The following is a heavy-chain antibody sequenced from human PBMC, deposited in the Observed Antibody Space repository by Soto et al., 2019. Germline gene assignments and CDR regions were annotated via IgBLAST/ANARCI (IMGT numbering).Heavy chain of an antibody. J-gene: IGHJ6*02. CDR2: ISPNSGDT. CDR3: ATVGFNYYYGMDV. Sequence: XSVKVSCKASGYPFTGYYMHWVRQSPGQGLEWMGWISPNSGDTNYAQKFQGWVTMTRDTSISTAYMELSRLKSDDTAVYFCATVGFNYYYGMDVWGQGTTVTVS. CDR1: GYPFTGYY. V-gene: IGHV1-2*04.